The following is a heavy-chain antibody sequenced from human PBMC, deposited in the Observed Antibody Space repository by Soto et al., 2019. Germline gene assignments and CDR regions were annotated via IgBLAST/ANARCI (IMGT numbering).Heavy chain of an antibody. J-gene: IGHJ6*02. CDR3: TSWRRDYGDYVSRYYYYYGMDV. CDR1: GFTFSGSA. D-gene: IGHD4-17*01. CDR2: IRSKANSYAT. V-gene: IGHV3-73*01. Sequence: GGSLRLSCAASGFTFSGSAMHWVRQASGKGLEWVGRIRSKANSYATAYAASGKGRFTISRDDSKNTAYLQMNSLKTEDTAVYYCTSWRRDYGDYVSRYYYYYGMDVWGQGTTVTVS.